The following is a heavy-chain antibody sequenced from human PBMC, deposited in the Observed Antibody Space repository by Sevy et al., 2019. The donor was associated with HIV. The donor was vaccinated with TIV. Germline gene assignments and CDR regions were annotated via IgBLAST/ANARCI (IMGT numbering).Heavy chain of an antibody. Sequence: GGSLRLSCAASAFTFSSYWMYWVRQAPGKGLVWVSRINGDGTNTNYADSVKGRFTISRDNAKNTLYLQMHSLRAEDTAVYFCATDNWGPGYWGQGTQVTVSS. CDR1: AFTFSSYW. CDR2: INGDGTNT. J-gene: IGHJ4*02. D-gene: IGHD7-27*01. CDR3: ATDNWGPGY. V-gene: IGHV3-74*01.